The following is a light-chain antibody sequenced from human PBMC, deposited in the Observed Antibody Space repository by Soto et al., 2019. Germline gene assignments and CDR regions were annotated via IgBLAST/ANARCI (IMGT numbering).Light chain of an antibody. CDR2: LGA. J-gene: IGKJ2*01. CDR1: QSLLHSNGHNY. V-gene: IGKV2-28*01. Sequence: DIVMTQSPLSLPVTPGEPASISCRSSQSLLHSNGHNYLGWYLQKPGQSPQILIYLGANRASGVPDRLSSSRSGTDFTLKISTVETEDIGVYYYCMQVLHTPYTFGQGTKPEIK. CDR3: MQVLHTPYT.